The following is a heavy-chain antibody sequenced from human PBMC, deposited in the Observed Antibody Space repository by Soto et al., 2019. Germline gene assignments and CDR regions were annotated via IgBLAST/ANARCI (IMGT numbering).Heavy chain of an antibody. J-gene: IGHJ3*02. V-gene: IGHV4-39*01. CDR3: ARPFYDILTGYDAFDI. CDR1: GGSISSSSYY. CDR2: IYYSGST. Sequence: PSETLSLTCTVSGGSISSSSYYWGWIRQPPGKGLEWIGSIYYSGSTYYNPSLKSRVTISVDTSKNQFSLKLSSVTAADTAVYYCARPFYDILTGYDAFDIWGQGTMVTVSS. D-gene: IGHD3-9*01.